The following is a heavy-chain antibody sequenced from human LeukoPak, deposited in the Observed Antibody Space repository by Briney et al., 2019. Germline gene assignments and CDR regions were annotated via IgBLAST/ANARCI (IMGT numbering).Heavy chain of an antibody. CDR1: GYTFTSYY. CDR2: INPSGGST. J-gene: IGHJ6*03. V-gene: IGHV1-46*01. D-gene: IGHD3-10*01. Sequence: ASVKVSCKASGYTFTSYYMHWVRQAPGQGLEWMGIINPSGGSTSYAQKFQGRVTMTRDMSTSTVYMELSSLRSEDTAVYYCARDRPSLTMVRGVIITHDYYYYYMDVWGKGTTVTISS. CDR3: ARDRPSLTMVRGVIITHDYYYYYMDV.